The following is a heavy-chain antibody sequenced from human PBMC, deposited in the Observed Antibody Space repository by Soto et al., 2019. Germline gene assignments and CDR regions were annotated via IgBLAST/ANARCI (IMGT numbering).Heavy chain of an antibody. CDR3: ASDQVGFGY. CDR1: GGSISSGDYY. J-gene: IGHJ4*02. Sequence: PSETLSLTCTVSGGSISSGDYYWSWIRQPPGKGLEWLGYIYYSGSTYYNPSLKSRVTISVDTSKNQFSLKLSSVTAADAAVYCCASDQVGFGYWGQGTLVTVSS. V-gene: IGHV4-30-4*01. CDR2: IYYSGST.